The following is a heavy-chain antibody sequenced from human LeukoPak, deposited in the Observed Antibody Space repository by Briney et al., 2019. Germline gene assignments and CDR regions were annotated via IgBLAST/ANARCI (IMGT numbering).Heavy chain of an antibody. CDR3: ARPYCSGGSCHDFFDY. J-gene: IGHJ4*02. Sequence: GASVKVSCKASGYTFTGYYMPWVRQAPGQGLEWMGWINPNSGGTNYAQKFQGRVTMTRDTSISTAYMELSRLRSDDTAVYYCARPYCSGGSCHDFFDYWGQGTLVTVSS. V-gene: IGHV1-2*02. CDR2: INPNSGGT. CDR1: GYTFTGYY. D-gene: IGHD2-15*01.